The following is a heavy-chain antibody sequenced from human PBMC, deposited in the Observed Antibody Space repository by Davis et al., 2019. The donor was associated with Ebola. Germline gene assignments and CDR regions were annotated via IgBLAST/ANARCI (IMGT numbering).Heavy chain of an antibody. Sequence: PSETPSLTCAVSGGSISSSNWWSWVRQPPGKGLEWIGEIYHSGSTNYNPSLKSRVTISVDTSKNQFSLKLSSVTAADTAVYYCARERGEIVVVPAAIGLEGTYYYYYGMDVWGQGTTVTVSS. V-gene: IGHV4-4*02. CDR3: ARERGEIVVVPAAIGLEGTYYYYYGMDV. CDR2: IYHSGST. CDR1: GGSISSSNW. J-gene: IGHJ6*02. D-gene: IGHD2-2*01.